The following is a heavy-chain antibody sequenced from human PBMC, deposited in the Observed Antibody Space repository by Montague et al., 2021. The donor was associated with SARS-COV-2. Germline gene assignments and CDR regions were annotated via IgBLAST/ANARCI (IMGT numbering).Heavy chain of an antibody. CDR1: GGSISSSSYD. V-gene: IGHV4-39*01. CDR3: ARHGSSGYFDWLGD. CDR2: IYYSGST. J-gene: IGHJ4*02. Sequence: SETLSLTCTVSGGSISSSSYDWGWIRQPPGKGLEWIGSIYYSGSTXYNPSLKSRVTISVDTSKNQFSLKLSSVTAADTAVYYCARHGSSGYFDWLGDWGQGTLVTVSS. D-gene: IGHD3-9*01.